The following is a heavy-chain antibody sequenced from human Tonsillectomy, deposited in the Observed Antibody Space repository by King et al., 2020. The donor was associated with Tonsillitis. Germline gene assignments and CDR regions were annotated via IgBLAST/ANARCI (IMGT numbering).Heavy chain of an antibody. V-gene: IGHV3-23*04. CDR1: GFTFSSSA. D-gene: IGHD5-18*01. CDR2: ISGSGGST. J-gene: IGHJ4*02. CDR3: AKAGTTTMVYYFDH. Sequence: VQLVESGGGLVQPGGSLRLSCAASGFTFSSSAMAWVRQAPGKGLEWVSGISGSGGSTYYADSVKGRFTISRDNSKNTLYLQMNILGAEDTALYYCAKAGTTTMVYYFDHWGQGTLVTVSS.